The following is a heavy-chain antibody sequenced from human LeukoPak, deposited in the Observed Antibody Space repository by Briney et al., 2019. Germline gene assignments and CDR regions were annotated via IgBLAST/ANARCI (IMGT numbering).Heavy chain of an antibody. J-gene: IGHJ4*02. CDR1: VYTLTELS. D-gene: IGHD6-19*01. Sequence: ASAKVSCKVSVYTLTELSMHWVPQAPGKGLEWVGGFDPEDGETIYAQKFQGRVTMTEDTSTDTAYMELSSLRSEDTAVYYCATDRRKSSGWRNIFDYWGQGTLVTVSS. CDR3: ATDRRKSSGWRNIFDY. CDR2: FDPEDGET. V-gene: IGHV1-24*01.